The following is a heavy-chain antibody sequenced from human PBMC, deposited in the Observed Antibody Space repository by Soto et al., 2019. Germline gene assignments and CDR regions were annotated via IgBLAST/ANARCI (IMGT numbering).Heavy chain of an antibody. J-gene: IGHJ4*02. CDR3: ARAFSGSYPNCDY. V-gene: IGHV3-30*09. CDR1: GFIFRSYA. Sequence: QIQLVESGGGVVQPGRSLRLPCLASGFIFRSYAMHWVRQAPGKGLELVAVITYDGINGYYADSVRGRFAISRDNSKNTLYLQMNSLRPEDTAVYYCARAFSGSYPNCDYWGQGTLVTVTS. D-gene: IGHD1-26*01. CDR2: ITYDGING.